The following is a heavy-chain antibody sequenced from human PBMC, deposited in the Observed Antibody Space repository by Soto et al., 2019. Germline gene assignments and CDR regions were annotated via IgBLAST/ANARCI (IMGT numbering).Heavy chain of an antibody. J-gene: IGHJ6*02. CDR1: GDSVSSNGAC. CDR2: IYYRSKWFH. V-gene: IGHV6-1*01. CDR3: ARVHCSAGTCLDGLDF. D-gene: IGHD2-15*01. Sequence: PSQTLSLTCVIPGDSVSSNGACWNWTRQSPSRGLQWLGRIYYRSKWFHDYAASVESRMAINPDTSRNQFSLQLNYVTPEDTAVYYCARVHCSAGTCLDGLDFWGQGTTVTVSS.